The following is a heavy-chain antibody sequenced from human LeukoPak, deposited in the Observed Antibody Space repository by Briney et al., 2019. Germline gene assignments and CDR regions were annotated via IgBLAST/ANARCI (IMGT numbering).Heavy chain of an antibody. CDR2: ISSSSYI. J-gene: IGHJ6*04. V-gene: IGHV3-21*01. Sequence: PGGSLRLSCAASGFTFSSYSMNWVRQAPGKGLEWVSSISSSSYIYYADSVKGRFTISRDNAKNSLYLQMNSLRAEDTAVYYCASVTSMVRGIGMDVWGKGTTVTVSS. D-gene: IGHD3-10*01. CDR3: ASVTSMVRGIGMDV. CDR1: GFTFSSYS.